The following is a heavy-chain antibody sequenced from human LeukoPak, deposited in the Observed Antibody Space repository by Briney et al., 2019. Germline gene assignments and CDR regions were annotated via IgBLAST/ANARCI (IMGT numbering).Heavy chain of an antibody. CDR3: ARDRTIPYSSSWYRFYYYYYYMDV. CDR1: GFTFSNYW. J-gene: IGHJ6*03. Sequence: GGSLRLSCAASGFTFSNYWMSWVRQAPGKGLEWVANIKQDGSEKYYVDSVKGRFTISRDNAKNSLYLQMNSLRAEDTAVYYCARDRTIPYSSSWYRFYYYYYYMDVWGKGTTVTVSS. CDR2: IKQDGSEK. V-gene: IGHV3-7*01. D-gene: IGHD6-13*01.